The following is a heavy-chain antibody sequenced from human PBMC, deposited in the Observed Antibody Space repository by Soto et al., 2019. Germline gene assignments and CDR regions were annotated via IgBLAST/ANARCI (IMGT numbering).Heavy chain of an antibody. CDR1: GGTFSSYA. CDR3: ASSPRGITMVRGVISTYGMDV. J-gene: IGHJ6*02. V-gene: IGHV1-69*01. D-gene: IGHD3-10*01. Sequence: QVQLVQSGAEVKKPGSSVKVSCKASGGTFSSYAISWVRQAPGQGLEWMGGIIPILGTANYAQKLQGGVTITADESTSTAYMELSSLRSEDTAVYYCASSPRGITMVRGVISTYGMDVWGQGTTVTVSS. CDR2: IIPILGTA.